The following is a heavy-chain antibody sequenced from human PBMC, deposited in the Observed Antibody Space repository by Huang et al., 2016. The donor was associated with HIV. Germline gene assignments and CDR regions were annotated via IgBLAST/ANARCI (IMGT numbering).Heavy chain of an antibody. J-gene: IGHJ4*02. Sequence: QVRLEQLGPNLLKPSDTLSLKCAVYGGSFSVYFWTWIRPSPVKGLGCVGEVNHRGSDTHNPSCRSLVSMSVDSSKNQFYLNLTSVTAADTAVYFCARPKMTATPSDSSWSYFDFWGRGTPVTVSS. D-gene: IGHD3-10*01. V-gene: IGHV4-34*01. CDR1: GGSFSVYF. CDR3: ARPKMTATPSDSSWSYFDF. CDR2: VNHRGSD.